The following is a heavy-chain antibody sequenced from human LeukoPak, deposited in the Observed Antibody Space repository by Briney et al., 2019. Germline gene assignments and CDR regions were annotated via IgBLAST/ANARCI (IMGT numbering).Heavy chain of an antibody. CDR1: GGSISSYY. J-gene: IGHJ4*02. D-gene: IGHD5-18*01. V-gene: IGHV4-59*08. Sequence: ASETLSLTCTVSGGSISSYYWSWIRQPPGKGLEWIGSIYSSGSTNYSPSLKSRVIISVDTSKSQFSLKLSSLTAADTAMYYCARHGANGHSYGAYLDYWGQGTLVTVSS. CDR2: IYSSGST. CDR3: ARHGANGHSYGAYLDY.